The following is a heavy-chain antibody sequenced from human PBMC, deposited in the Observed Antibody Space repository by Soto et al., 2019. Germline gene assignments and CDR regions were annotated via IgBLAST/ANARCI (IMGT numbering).Heavy chain of an antibody. CDR3: ARGEGGSYPLTDFDN. J-gene: IGHJ4*02. D-gene: IGHD1-26*01. Sequence: QVQLQESGPRLVKPSQTLSLTCTVSGGSISSAGYYWSWIRQHPGKGLEWIGYIYYRGSTNYNPYIKGRVTMSVDTSRNQFSLRLSSVTAADTAMYYCARGEGGSYPLTDFDNWGQGILVTVSS. V-gene: IGHV4-31*03. CDR2: IYYRGST. CDR1: GGSISSAGYY.